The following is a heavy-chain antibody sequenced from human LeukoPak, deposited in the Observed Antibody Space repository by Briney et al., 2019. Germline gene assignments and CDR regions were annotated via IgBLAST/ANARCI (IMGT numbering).Heavy chain of an antibody. CDR2: INHSGST. J-gene: IGHJ5*01. CDR1: GGSFSGYY. D-gene: IGHD3-10*01. Sequence: SEALSLTCAVYGGSFSGYYWTWIRQPPGKGLEWIGEINHSGSTNYNPSLKSRVTMSVDTSMNQFSLRLNSVTAADTAVYYCARAYGSGSYHSNWFESWGQGTLVIVSS. V-gene: IGHV4-34*01. CDR3: ARAYGSGSYHSNWFES.